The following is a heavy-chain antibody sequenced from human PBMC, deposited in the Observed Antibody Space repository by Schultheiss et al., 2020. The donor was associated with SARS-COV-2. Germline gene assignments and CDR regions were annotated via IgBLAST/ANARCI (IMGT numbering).Heavy chain of an antibody. CDR3: VRGYNTNWGRGTDAFDI. D-gene: IGHD1-14*01. J-gene: IGHJ3*02. V-gene: IGHV1-2*04. CDR1: GYTFTDYY. CDR2: INPNSGGT. Sequence: GESLKISCKASGYTFTDYYMHWVRQAPGQGLDWMGWINPNSGGTNYAQNFQGWVTMTGDTSISTAYMELSSLRSDDTAVYYCVRGYNTNWGRGTDAFDIWGQGTMVTVSS.